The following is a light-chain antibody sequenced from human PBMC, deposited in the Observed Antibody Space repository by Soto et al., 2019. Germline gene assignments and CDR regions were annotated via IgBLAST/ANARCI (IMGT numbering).Light chain of an antibody. CDR2: GNS. V-gene: IGLV1-40*01. CDR3: QSYDSSLSGAV. J-gene: IGLJ7*01. CDR1: SSNIGAGYD. Sequence: QSVLTQPPSVSGAPGQRVTISGTGSSSNIGAGYDVHWYQQLPGTAPKLLIYGNSNRPSGVPDRFSGSKSGTSASLAITGLQAEDEADYYCQSYDSSLSGAVFGGGTQLPVL.